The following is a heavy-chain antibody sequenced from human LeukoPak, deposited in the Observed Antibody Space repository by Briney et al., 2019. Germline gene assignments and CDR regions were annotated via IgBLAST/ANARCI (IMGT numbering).Heavy chain of an antibody. CDR1: RFTFRMYW. D-gene: IGHD2-21*01. Sequence: GGSLRLSCAASRFTFRMYWMSWVRQAPGKGLEWVANIKHDGSEKYYMDSVKGRFTISRDNAKNSLYLQMNSLRAEDTAVYYCVREARIPGPPNFDHWGQGTLVTVSS. CDR2: IKHDGSEK. J-gene: IGHJ4*02. CDR3: VREARIPGPPNFDH. V-gene: IGHV3-7*01.